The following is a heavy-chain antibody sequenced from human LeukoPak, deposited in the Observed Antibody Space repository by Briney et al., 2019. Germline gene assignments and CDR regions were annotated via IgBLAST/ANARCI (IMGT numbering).Heavy chain of an antibody. CDR3: TRLVGATDFDY. J-gene: IGHJ4*02. CDR2: IRSKANSYAT. CDR1: GFTFSGSA. V-gene: IGHV3-73*01. Sequence: GGSLKLSYAASGFTFSGSAMHWVRQASGKGLEWVGRIRSKANSYATAYAASVKGRFTISRDDSKNTAYLQMNSLETEDTAVYYCTRLVGATDFDYWGQGTLVTVSS. D-gene: IGHD1-26*01.